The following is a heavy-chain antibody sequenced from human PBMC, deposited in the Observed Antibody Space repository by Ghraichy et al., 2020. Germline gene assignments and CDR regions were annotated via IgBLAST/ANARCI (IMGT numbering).Heavy chain of an antibody. V-gene: IGHV4-39*01. CDR2: IYYTEIT. D-gene: IGHD2-21*01. CDR1: GGSVRDTGYY. Sequence: SETLSLTCTVSGGSVRDTGYYLACVRQPPGKTLDWIGSIYYTEITYYDPSLKSRVSISIDTSSNQFSLRLTSVTAADTALYYCTKQDAISHYSMGVWGQGTMVTVSS. CDR3: TKQDAISHYSMGV. J-gene: IGHJ6*02.